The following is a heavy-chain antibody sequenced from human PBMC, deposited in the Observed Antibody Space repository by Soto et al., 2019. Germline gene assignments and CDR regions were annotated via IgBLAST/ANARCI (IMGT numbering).Heavy chain of an antibody. CDR1: GGTFSTYA. Sequence: QVQLVQSGAEVKMPGSSVKVSCKASGGTFSTYAMTWVRQAPGQGLEWMGGIIPIFGTANYPQKFQGRVTITADESTSTAYMELSSLRSEDTAVYYCARSQDSSGYWNNCFDPWGQGNLVTVSS. CDR3: ARSQDSSGYWNNCFDP. J-gene: IGHJ5*02. D-gene: IGHD3-22*01. CDR2: IIPIFGTA. V-gene: IGHV1-69*01.